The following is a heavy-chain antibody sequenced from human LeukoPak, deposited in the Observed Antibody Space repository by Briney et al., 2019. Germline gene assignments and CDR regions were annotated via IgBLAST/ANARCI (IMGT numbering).Heavy chain of an antibody. CDR1: GGSVSSYY. CDR3: SAGNWGSAY. J-gene: IGHJ4*02. CDR2: ICYGGSN. Sequence: SETLSLTCTVSGGSVSSYYWRWVRQPPGKGLEWMGYICYGGSNNYNPSLKSRVTISVETSKNHFFLKLSSVLAAYHAVVYFSAGNWGSAYWGQGPLVTVS. D-gene: IGHD7-27*01. V-gene: IGHV4-59*02.